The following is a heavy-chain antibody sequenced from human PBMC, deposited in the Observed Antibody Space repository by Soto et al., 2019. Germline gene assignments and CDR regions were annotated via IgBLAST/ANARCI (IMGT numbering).Heavy chain of an antibody. J-gene: IGHJ3*02. Sequence: GASVKVSCKASGGTFSSYAISWVRQAPGQGLEWMGGIIPIFGTANYAQKFQSRVTITADESTSTAYMELSSLRSEDTAVYYCARDRVVGATTSYAFDIWGQGTMVTVSS. V-gene: IGHV1-69*13. CDR3: ARDRVVGATTSYAFDI. CDR2: IIPIFGTA. CDR1: GGTFSSYA. D-gene: IGHD1-26*01.